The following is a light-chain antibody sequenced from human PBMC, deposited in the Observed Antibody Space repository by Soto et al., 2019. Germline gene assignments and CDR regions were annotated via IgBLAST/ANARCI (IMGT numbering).Light chain of an antibody. J-gene: IGKJ1*01. CDR1: QSISSY. Sequence: DIQMTQSPSSLSASVGDRVTITCRASQSISSYLNWYQQKPGKAPKLLTYAASSLQSGVPSRFSGSGSGTDFTLTISSLQPEDFATYYCQQSYITPPTFGQG. V-gene: IGKV1-39*01. CDR3: QQSYITPPT. CDR2: AAS.